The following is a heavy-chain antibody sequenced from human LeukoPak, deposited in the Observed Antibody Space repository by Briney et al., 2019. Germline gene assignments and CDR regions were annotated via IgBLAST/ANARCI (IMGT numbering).Heavy chain of an antibody. CDR3: ARSIPYGTTWYGRSDY. CDR1: GFTFIDYW. J-gene: IGHJ4*02. D-gene: IGHD6-13*01. Sequence: GGSLRLSCTASGFTFIDYWIYWIRQAPGKGLERVATIKQDGGEKYYGDSVKGRFTISRDNALNSLYLQMNSLRAEDTAIYYCARSIPYGTTWYGRSDYWGQGTLVTVSS. V-gene: IGHV3-7*03. CDR2: IKQDGGEK.